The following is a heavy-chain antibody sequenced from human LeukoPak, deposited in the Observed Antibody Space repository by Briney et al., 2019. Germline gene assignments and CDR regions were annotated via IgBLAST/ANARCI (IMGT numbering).Heavy chain of an antibody. V-gene: IGHV5-51*01. CDR2: IYPGDSDT. J-gene: IGHJ4*02. D-gene: IGHD6-19*01. CDR3: ARLPVAGTAADY. Sequence: GASLQISCKASGYTFTSCWIGWVRQLPGKGLEWMGMIYPGDSDTRYSPSLQGQVTVSADKSITTAYLQWSSLRASDTAIYYCARLPVAGTAADYWGQGSLVTVSS. CDR1: GYTFTSCW.